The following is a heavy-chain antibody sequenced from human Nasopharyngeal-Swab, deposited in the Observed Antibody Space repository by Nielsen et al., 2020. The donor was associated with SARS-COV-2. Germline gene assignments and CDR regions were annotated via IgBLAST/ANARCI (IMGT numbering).Heavy chain of an antibody. V-gene: IGHV3-30*18. Sequence: GGSLRLSCAASGFTFSSYGMHWVRQAPGKGLEWVAVISYDGSNKYYADSVKGRFTISRDNSKNTLYLQMNSLRAEDTAVYYCAKDPSYPYYYDSSGYQGALDYWGQGTLVTVSS. J-gene: IGHJ4*02. D-gene: IGHD3-22*01. CDR2: ISYDGSNK. CDR1: GFTFSSYG. CDR3: AKDPSYPYYYDSSGYQGALDY.